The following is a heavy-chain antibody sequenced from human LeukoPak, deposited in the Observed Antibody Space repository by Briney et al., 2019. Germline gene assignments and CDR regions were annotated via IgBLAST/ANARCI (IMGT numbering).Heavy chain of an antibody. D-gene: IGHD2-2*01. CDR2: INHSGST. CDR3: ASVVVPAARNNYYYYYMDV. CDR1: GGSFSGYY. V-gene: IGHV4-34*01. Sequence: SETLSLTCAVYGGSFSGYYWSWIRQPPGKGLEWIGEINHSGSTNYNPSLKSRVTISVDTSKNQFSLKLSSVTAADTAVYYCASVVVPAARNNYYYYYMDVWGKGTTVTVSS. J-gene: IGHJ6*03.